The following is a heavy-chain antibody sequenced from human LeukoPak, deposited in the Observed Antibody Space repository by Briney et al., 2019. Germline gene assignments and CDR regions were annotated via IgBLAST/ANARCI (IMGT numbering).Heavy chain of an antibody. J-gene: IGHJ6*03. CDR3: ARGPKFGDYYYYMDV. D-gene: IGHD3-10*01. CDR1: GYTFTNYY. V-gene: IGHV1-46*01. Sequence: ASVKVSCKASGYTFTNYYIHWVRQAPGQGLECTGIINPSGGSTSYAQKFQGRVTMTRDMSTSTVYMELSSLRSEDTAVYYCARGPKFGDYYYYMDVWGKGTTVTVSS. CDR2: INPSGGST.